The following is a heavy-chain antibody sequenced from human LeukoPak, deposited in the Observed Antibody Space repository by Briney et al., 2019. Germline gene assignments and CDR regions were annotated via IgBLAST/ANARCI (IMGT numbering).Heavy chain of an antibody. CDR2: IYHSGST. D-gene: IGHD1-26*01. J-gene: IGHJ3*02. CDR3: ARDGMYSGSFYAFDI. Sequence: SETLSLTCTVSGGSISSGGYYWSWIRQPPGKGLEWIGYIYHSGSTYYNPSLKSRVTISVDRSKNQFSLKLSSVTAADTAVYYCARDGMYSGSFYAFDIWGQGTMVTVSS. V-gene: IGHV4-30-2*01. CDR1: GGSISSGGYY.